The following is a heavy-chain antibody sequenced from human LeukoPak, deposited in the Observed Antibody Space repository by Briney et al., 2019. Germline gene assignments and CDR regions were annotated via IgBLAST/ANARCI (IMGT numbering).Heavy chain of an antibody. V-gene: IGHV3-48*03. CDR2: ISSSGRTT. D-gene: IGHD3-10*01. CDR1: GFTFSSYE. CDR3: ARATHGSGSYSDY. J-gene: IGHJ4*02. Sequence: GGSLRLSCAASGFTFSSYEMNWVRQAPGKGLEGVSYISSSGRTTYYADSVKGRFTVPRDNAKNPLYLQMNSLRAEDTAVYYCARATHGSGSYSDYWGQGTLVTVSS.